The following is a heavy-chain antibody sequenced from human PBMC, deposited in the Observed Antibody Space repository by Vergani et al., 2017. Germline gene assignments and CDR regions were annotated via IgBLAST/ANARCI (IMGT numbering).Heavy chain of an antibody. CDR1: GFTSSYYG. D-gene: IGHD1-1*01. V-gene: IGHV3-30*03. Sequence: QVHLVESGGGVVQPGRSLILSCVVSGFTSSYYGMHWVRQAPGKGLEWVAVISYDGTQKYYADSVKGRFTISRDNSKSTLYLQMNSLRTEDTAVYYCATKSXGTPGCQIGYFREWGQGTLVPVSS. CDR2: ISYDGTQK. CDR3: ATKSXGTPGCQIGYFRE. J-gene: IGHJ1*01.